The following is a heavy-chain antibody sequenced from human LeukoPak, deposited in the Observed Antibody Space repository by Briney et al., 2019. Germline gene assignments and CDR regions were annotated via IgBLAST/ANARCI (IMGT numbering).Heavy chain of an antibody. Sequence: KPGGSLRLSCAASGFTFSSYSMNWVRQAPGKGLEWVSSISSSSSYIYYADSVKGRFTISRDNAKNPLYLQMNSLRAEDTAVYYCARRTSLRYFDWLSKAPLDYWGQGTLVTVSS. CDR1: GFTFSSYS. CDR2: ISSSSSYI. CDR3: ARRTSLRYFDWLSKAPLDY. V-gene: IGHV3-21*01. J-gene: IGHJ4*02. D-gene: IGHD3-9*01.